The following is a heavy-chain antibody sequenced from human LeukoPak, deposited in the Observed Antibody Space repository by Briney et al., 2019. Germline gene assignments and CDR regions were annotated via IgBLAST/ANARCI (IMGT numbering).Heavy chain of an antibody. V-gene: IGHV1-2*02. CDR2: INPNSGGT. CDR1: GYTFTGYY. CDR3: AVRSAAMVWNFDY. J-gene: IGHJ4*02. D-gene: IGHD5-18*01. Sequence: ASVKVSCKASGYTFTGYYMHWVRQAPGQGLEWMGWINPNSGGTNYAQKFQGRVTMTRDTSISTAYMELSRLRSDDTAVYYCAVRSAAMVWNFDYWGQGTLVTVSS.